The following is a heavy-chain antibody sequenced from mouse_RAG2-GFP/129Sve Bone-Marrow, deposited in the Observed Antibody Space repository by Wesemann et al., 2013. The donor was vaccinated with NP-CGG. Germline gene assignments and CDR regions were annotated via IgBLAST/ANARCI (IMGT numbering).Heavy chain of an antibody. D-gene: IGHD1-1*01. Sequence: VQLQQSGAELARPGASVKLSCKASGYTFTSYWMQWVKQRPGQGLEWIGAIYPGDGDTRYTQKFKGKATLTADKSSSTAYMQLSSLASEDSAVYYCARSAVGYWGQGTTLTVSS. CDR3: ARSAVGY. J-gene: IGHJ2*01. CDR2: IYPGDGDT. V-gene: IGHV1-87*01. CDR1: GYTFTSYW.